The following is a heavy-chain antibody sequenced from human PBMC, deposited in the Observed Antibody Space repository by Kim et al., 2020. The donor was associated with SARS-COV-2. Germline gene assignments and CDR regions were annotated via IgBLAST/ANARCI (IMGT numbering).Heavy chain of an antibody. D-gene: IGHD2-15*01. V-gene: IGHV4-39*01. J-gene: IGHJ4*02. Sequence: SETLSLTCTVSGGSISSSSYYWGWIRQPPGKGLEWIGSIYYSGSTYYNPSLKSRVTISVDTSKNQFSLKLSSVTAADTAVYYCARRMGSTPGFFDYWGQGTLVTVSS. CDR1: GGSISSSSYY. CDR3: ARRMGSTPGFFDY. CDR2: IYYSGST.